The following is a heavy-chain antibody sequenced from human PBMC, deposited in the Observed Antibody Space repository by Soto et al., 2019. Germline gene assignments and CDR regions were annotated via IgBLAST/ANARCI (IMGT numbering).Heavy chain of an antibody. D-gene: IGHD2-2*01. CDR2: ISSGSYNI. V-gene: IGHV3-48*02. CDR1: GFTFSSYS. CDR3: ARGPSAAAPLSDWYFDL. J-gene: IGHJ2*01. Sequence: EVQLVESGGGLVQPGGSLGLSCTASGFTFSSYSMNWVRQAPGKGLERVSYISSGSYNIYYADSVEGRLTISRDNAKDSLYLQRSSLRDDDSAVYYCARGPSAAAPLSDWYFDLWGRGTLVTVSS.